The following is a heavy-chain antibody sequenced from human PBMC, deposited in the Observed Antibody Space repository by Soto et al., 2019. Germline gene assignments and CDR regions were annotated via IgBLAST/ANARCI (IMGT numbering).Heavy chain of an antibody. CDR1: GGSISSTNW. CDR3: GRVLGTSYGMDV. D-gene: IGHD3-16*01. J-gene: IGHJ6*01. V-gene: IGHV4-4*02. CDR2: IYPNGSP. Sequence: SETLSLTCAVSGGSISSTNWWRWVRQSPGKGLEWIGEIYPNGSPDYNQSLKSRVTISVDKSKNNVFLKVTSGTDADTAMYLGGRVLGTSYGMDVWGQGTAVTVSS.